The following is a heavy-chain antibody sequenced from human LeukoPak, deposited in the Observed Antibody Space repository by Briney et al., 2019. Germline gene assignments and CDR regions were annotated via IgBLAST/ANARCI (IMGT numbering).Heavy chain of an antibody. CDR1: GGSISSGGYS. D-gene: IGHD6-6*01. CDR2: IYYSEST. CDR3: ARDLEYSSSAIDY. V-gene: IGHV4-30-4*07. Sequence: SQTLSLTCAVSGGSISSGGYSWSWIRQPPGKGLEWIGYIYYSESTYYNPSLKSQVTISVDTSKNQFSLKLSSVTAADTAVYYCARDLEYSSSAIDYWGQGTLVTVSS. J-gene: IGHJ4*02.